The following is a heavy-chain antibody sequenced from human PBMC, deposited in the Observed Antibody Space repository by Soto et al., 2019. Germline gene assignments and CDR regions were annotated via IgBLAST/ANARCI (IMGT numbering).Heavy chain of an antibody. D-gene: IGHD4-17*01. J-gene: IGHJ4*02. CDR2: IIPIFGTA. V-gene: IGHV1-69*01. Sequence: QVQLVQSGAEVKKPGSSVKVSCKASGGTFSSYAISWVQQAPGQGLEWMGGIIPIFGTANYAQKFQGRVTITADESTSTAYMELSSLRSEDTAVYYCAREKQLTTVTTYSFGYWGQGTLVTVSS. CDR3: AREKQLTTVTTYSFGY. CDR1: GGTFSSYA.